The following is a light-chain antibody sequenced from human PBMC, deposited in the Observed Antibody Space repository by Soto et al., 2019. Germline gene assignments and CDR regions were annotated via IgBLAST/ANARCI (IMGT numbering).Light chain of an antibody. J-gene: IGKJ4*01. CDR2: DAS. CDR1: QSISSW. Sequence: DIKMTQSPSTLSASVGARVTITFRASQSISSWLAWYQQKPGKAPKLLIYDASSLESGVPSRFSGSGSGTEFTLTISSLQPDDFATYYCQQYNSYLVTFGGGTKVDIK. CDR3: QQYNSYLVT. V-gene: IGKV1-5*01.